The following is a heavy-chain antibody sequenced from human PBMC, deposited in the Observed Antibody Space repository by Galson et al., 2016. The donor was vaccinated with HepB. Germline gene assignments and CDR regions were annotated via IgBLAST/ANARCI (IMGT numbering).Heavy chain of an antibody. CDR3: ASTSPPDFDFWSGYYTAY. D-gene: IGHD3-3*01. CDR1: GYTFTGFH. Sequence: SVKVSCKASGYTFTGFHIHWVRQAPGQGLEWMGRISPGSGGTNYAQKFQGRVTVTTDTSINTAYMEMTNLRSEDTAVYYRASTSPPDFDFWSGYYTAYWGQGTLVTVSS. V-gene: IGHV1-2*06. CDR2: ISPGSGGT. J-gene: IGHJ4*02.